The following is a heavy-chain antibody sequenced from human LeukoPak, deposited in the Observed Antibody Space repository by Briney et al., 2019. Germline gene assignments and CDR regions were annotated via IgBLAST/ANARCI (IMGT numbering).Heavy chain of an antibody. CDR3: ARLRSHMDV. J-gene: IGHJ6*03. V-gene: IGHV4-59*01. CDR2: IYYSGST. Sequence: SETLSLTCTVSTGSISSYYWSWIRQPPGKGLEWIGYIYYSGSTNYNPSLKSRVTISVDTSKNQFSLKLNSVTAADTAVYYCARLRSHMDVWGKGTTVTVSS. CDR1: TGSISSYY.